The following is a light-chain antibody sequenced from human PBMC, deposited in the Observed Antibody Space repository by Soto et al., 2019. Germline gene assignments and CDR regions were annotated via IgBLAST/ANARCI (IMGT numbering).Light chain of an antibody. J-gene: IGLJ1*01. CDR3: GTCDASLVSYV. Sequence: QSVLTQPPSVSAAPGQRVIISCSGSSTNIGDNYVSWYQHLPGTAPKLVLYYNDRRPSELPGRFSGSKSGTSATLVITGLQTGDEADYYCGTCDASLVSYVFGAGTKLTVL. CDR1: STNIGDNY. CDR2: YND. V-gene: IGLV1-51*01.